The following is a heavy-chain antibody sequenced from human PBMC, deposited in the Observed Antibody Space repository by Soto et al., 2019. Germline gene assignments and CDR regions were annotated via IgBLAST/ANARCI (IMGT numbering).Heavy chain of an antibody. Sequence: EVQLVESGGGLVQPGGSLRLSCAASGFTFSSYWMHWFRQAPGKGLVWVSRINSDGSSTSYADSVKGRFTISRDNAKNTLYLQMNSLRAEDTAVYYCARRDIVVVPAAYYYYYYGMDVWGQGTTVTVSS. J-gene: IGHJ6*02. D-gene: IGHD2-2*01. CDR3: ARRDIVVVPAAYYYYYYGMDV. CDR2: INSDGSST. V-gene: IGHV3-74*01. CDR1: GFTFSSYW.